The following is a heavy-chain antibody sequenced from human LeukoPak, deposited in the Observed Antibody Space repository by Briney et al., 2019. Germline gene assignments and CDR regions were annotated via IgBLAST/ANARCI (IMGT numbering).Heavy chain of an antibody. CDR1: GGSSRGYY. D-gene: IGHD1-26*01. CDR3: ARGKHSGSYVHDY. CDR2: INNSGST. V-gene: IGHV4-34*01. J-gene: IGHJ4*02. Sequence: PETLSLTCAVYGGSSRGYYWGWIRQPPGEGPEWIGAINNSGSTNYNPALKSRVTISADTSKNQFSLKLSSVTAADTAVYYCARGKHSGSYVHDYRGQGTLVTVSS.